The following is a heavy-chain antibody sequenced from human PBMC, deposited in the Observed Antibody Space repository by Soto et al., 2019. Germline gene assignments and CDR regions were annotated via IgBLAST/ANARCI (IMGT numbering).Heavy chain of an antibody. J-gene: IGHJ4*02. CDR1: SHSVSGGHW. CDR2: SYQTAST. D-gene: IGHD6-19*01. CDR3: ARAGEGSGWQAVVFY. V-gene: IGHV4-4*01. Sequence: QVQLQESGPGLVKPSGTLSLTCTVSSHSVSGGHWWNWVRQTPNKGLEWIGESYQTASTNYNPSLENPVTMSGYRSENEFSLERTSVTAADTAVYCCARAGEGSGWQAVVFYWGQGGLVTVSS.